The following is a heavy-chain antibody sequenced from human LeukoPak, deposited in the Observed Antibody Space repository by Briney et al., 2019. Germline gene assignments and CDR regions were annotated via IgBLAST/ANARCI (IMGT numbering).Heavy chain of an antibody. CDR1: GFTFSSYE. CDR2: ISSSDTTI. J-gene: IGHJ6*02. CDR3: ARSRRDNYYYYYGMDV. V-gene: IGHV3-48*03. Sequence: GGSLRLSCAASGFTFSSYEMTWVRQAPGKGLEWVSNISSSDTTIHYADSVKGRFTISRANARNSLYLQMNSLRAEDTAVYYCARSRRDNYYYYYGMDVWGQGTTVTVSS. D-gene: IGHD5-24*01.